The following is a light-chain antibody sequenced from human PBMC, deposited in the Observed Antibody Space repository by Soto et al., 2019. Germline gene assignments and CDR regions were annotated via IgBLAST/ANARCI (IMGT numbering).Light chain of an antibody. CDR3: QQRSNWLLT. J-gene: IGKJ4*01. V-gene: IGKV3-11*01. CDR2: DAS. Sequence: EIVLTQSPATLSLSPGERATLSCRASQSVSSYLAWYQQKPGQAPRLLIYDASNRATGIPARFSGSGSGTDFTLTISXLXXXXXXXXXCQQRSNWLLTFGGGTKVEIK. CDR1: QSVSSY.